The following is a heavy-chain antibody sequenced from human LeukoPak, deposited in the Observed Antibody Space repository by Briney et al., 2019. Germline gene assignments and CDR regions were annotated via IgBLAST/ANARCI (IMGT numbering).Heavy chain of an antibody. J-gene: IGHJ4*02. CDR2: IYTSGST. D-gene: IGHD3-22*01. CDR3: ARGVEHYYDSSGYIY. Sequence: PSETLSLTCTVSGGSISSCYWSWIRQPAGKGLEWIGRIYTSGSTNYNPSLKSRVTMSVDTSKNQFSLKLSSVTAADPAVYYCARGVEHYYDSSGYIYWGQGTLVTVSS. V-gene: IGHV4-4*07. CDR1: GGSISSCY.